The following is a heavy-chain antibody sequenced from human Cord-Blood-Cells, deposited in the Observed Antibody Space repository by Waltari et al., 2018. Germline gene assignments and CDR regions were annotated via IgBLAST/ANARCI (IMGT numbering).Heavy chain of an antibody. V-gene: IGHV3-53*01. CDR2: IYSGGST. Sequence: EVQLVESGGGLIQPGGSLRLSCAASGFTVSSNYVSWFRQAPGKGREWVSVIYSGGSTYYADSVKGRFTISRDNSKNTLYLQMNSLRAEDTAVYYCARDRDSSSWYDYWGQGTLVTVSS. D-gene: IGHD6-13*01. CDR1: GFTVSSNY. J-gene: IGHJ4*02. CDR3: ARDRDSSSWYDY.